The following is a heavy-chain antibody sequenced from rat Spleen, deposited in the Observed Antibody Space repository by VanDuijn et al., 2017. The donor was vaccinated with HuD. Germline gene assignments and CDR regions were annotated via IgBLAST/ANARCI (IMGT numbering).Heavy chain of an antibody. V-gene: IGHV5-25*01. Sequence: EVQLVESGGGLVQPGRSLKLSCAASGFTFSDYYMAWVRQAPKKGLEWVASISPSGGSTYYRDSVKGRFTVSRDNAKSTLYLQMDSLRSEDTATYYCAREAGIPFHYFDYWGRGVMVTVPS. CDR1: GFTFSDYY. CDR3: AREAGIPFHYFDY. CDR2: ISPSGGST. J-gene: IGHJ2*01. D-gene: IGHD1-4*01.